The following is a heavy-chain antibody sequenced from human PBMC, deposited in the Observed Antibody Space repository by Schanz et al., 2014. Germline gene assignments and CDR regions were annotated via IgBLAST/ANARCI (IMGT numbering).Heavy chain of an antibody. CDR1: GFTFDKYA. CDR3: ARKMKLGVYGGKGHDSLDI. V-gene: IGHV3-9*01. D-gene: IGHD4-17*01. CDR2: ISWNSGTI. Sequence: EVQLLESGGGLVEPGGSLRLSCAASGFTFDKYAMHWVRQAPGKGLEWVSVISWNSGTIGYADSVKGRFTISRDNAKNSLYLQMNTLRAEDTAVYYCARKMKLGVYGGKGHDSLDIWGQGTMVTVSS. J-gene: IGHJ3*02.